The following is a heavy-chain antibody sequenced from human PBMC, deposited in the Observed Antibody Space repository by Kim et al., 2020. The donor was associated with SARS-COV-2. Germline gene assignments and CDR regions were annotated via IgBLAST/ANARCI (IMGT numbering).Heavy chain of an antibody. Sequence: GGSLRLSCAASGFTFSNYVMHCVRQAPGKGLEWVAVISYDGSNKYFADSVKGRFTISRDNSRNTLFLQMNSLRAEDTAVYYCAKVGNILTGYYDPSPFQYWGQGTLVTVSS. J-gene: IGHJ4*02. V-gene: IGHV3-30*18. D-gene: IGHD3-9*01. CDR1: GFTFSNYV. CDR2: ISYDGSNK. CDR3: AKVGNILTGYYDPSPFQY.